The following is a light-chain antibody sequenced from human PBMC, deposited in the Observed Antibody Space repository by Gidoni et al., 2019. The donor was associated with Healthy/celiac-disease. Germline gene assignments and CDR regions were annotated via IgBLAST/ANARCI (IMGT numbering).Light chain of an antibody. CDR2: DVS. V-gene: IGLV2-14*03. CDR3: SSYTSSSTI. CDR1: SLSVGGYNY. Sequence: SPGQSITISCTGTSLSVGGYNYVSWYQQHPGKAPKLMIYDVSNRPSGVSNRFSGSKSGNTASLTISGLQAEDEADYYCSSYTSSSTIFGGGTKLTVL. J-gene: IGLJ2*01.